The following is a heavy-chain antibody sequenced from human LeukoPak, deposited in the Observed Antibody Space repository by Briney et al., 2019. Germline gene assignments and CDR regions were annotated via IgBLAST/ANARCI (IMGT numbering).Heavy chain of an antibody. J-gene: IGHJ4*02. CDR1: GGSINSGFYN. CDR2: IYYSGST. V-gene: IGHV4-39*07. D-gene: IGHD4-11*01. Sequence: SETLSPTCTVSGGSINSGFYNWGWIRQPPGKGLEWIGSIYYSGSTYYNPSLKSRVTISVDTSKNQFSLKLSSVTAADTAVYYCARARETVPIDYWSQGTLVTVSS. CDR3: ARARETVPIDY.